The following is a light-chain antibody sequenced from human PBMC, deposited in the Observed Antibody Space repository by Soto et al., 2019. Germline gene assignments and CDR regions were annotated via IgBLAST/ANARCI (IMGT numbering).Light chain of an antibody. V-gene: IGKV1D-12*01. Sequence: DIPLTQSPSSVSASVGDTVTLTCRADQTFSSLLAWYQHKPGKAPKLLIYDASTLKNGVTSRFSGSGSGTVFTLTITSLQPEDSATYYCQQTNRFPLNVGGGTNVEIK. CDR1: QTFSSL. CDR2: DAS. CDR3: QQTNRFPLN. J-gene: IGKJ4*01.